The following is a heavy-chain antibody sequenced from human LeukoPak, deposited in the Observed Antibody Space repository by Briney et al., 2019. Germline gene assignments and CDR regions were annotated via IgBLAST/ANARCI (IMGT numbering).Heavy chain of an antibody. CDR3: ARIHNLGYCSSTSCRHNWFDP. J-gene: IGHJ5*02. V-gene: IGHV1-18*01. CDR2: ISAYNGNT. Sequence: RASVKVSCKASGYTFTSYGISWVRQAPGQGLEWMGWISAYNGNTNYAQKLQGRVTMTTDTPTSTAYMELRSLRSDDTAVYYCARIHNLGYCSSTSCRHNWFDPWGQGTLVTVSS. CDR1: GYTFTSYG. D-gene: IGHD2-2*01.